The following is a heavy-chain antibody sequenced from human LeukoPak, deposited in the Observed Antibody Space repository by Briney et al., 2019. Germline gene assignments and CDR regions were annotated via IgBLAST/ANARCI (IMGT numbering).Heavy chain of an antibody. Sequence: KPSETLSLTCTVSGGSITRSSYYWGWIRQPPGKGLEWIGSIYYGGSTSYNPSLKSRVTISVDTSKDQFSLKLSSVTAADTAVYYCARAPHGDYWGQGTLVTVSS. J-gene: IGHJ4*02. CDR3: ARAPHGDY. CDR2: IYYGGST. D-gene: IGHD3-16*01. V-gene: IGHV4-39*01. CDR1: GGSITRSSYY.